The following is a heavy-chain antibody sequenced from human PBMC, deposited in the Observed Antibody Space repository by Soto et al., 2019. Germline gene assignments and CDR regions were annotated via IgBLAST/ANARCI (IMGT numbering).Heavy chain of an antibody. CDR3: AALDSSGPPY. CDR2: ICDSGGST. D-gene: IGHD3-22*01. Sequence: GGSLRLSCVASGFPFNNYGMHWVRQPPEKGLEWVSAICDSGGSTYYADSVKGRFTISRDNSKNTLYLQMNSLRAEDTAVYYCAALDSSGPPYWGQGTLVTVSS. CDR1: GFPFNNYG. V-gene: IGHV3-23*01. J-gene: IGHJ4*02.